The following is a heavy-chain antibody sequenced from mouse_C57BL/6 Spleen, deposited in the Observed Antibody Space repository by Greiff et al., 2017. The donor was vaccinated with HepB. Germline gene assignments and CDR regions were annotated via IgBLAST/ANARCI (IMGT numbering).Heavy chain of an antibody. D-gene: IGHD1-1*01. J-gene: IGHJ2*01. CDR2: IDPENGDT. CDR3: TTSGTVVS. V-gene: IGHV14-4*01. CDR1: GFNIKDDY. Sequence: VQLQQSGAELVRPGASVKLSCTASGFNIKDDYMHWVKQRPEQGLEWIGWIDPENGDTEYASKFQGKATITADTSSNTAYMQLSSLTSEDTAVYYCTTSGTVVSWGQGTTLTVSS.